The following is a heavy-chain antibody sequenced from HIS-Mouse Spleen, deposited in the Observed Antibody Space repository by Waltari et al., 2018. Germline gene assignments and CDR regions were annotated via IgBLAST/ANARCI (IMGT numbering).Heavy chain of an antibody. Sequence: QVQLVQSGAEVKKPGASVKVSCKASGYTFTGYYMHWVRQAPGQGLEWMGWINPNSGGTNYAQKFQGRVTMTRNTSISTAYMELSSLRSEDTAVYYCARQAYCGGDCPAGQDAFDIWGQGTMVTVSS. J-gene: IGHJ3*02. CDR3: ARQAYCGGDCPAGQDAFDI. V-gene: IGHV1-2*02. CDR2: INPNSGGT. D-gene: IGHD2-21*02. CDR1: GYTFTGYY.